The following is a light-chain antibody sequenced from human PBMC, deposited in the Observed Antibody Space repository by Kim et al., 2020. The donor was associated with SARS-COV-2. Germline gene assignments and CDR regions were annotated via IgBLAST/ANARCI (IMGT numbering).Light chain of an antibody. Sequence: GQRVTITCSGSGSNIGSNPVDWYQQLPGTAPKLLIYDNKERPSGVPDRFSGSRSGTSASLAISGLHSADEADFYCAAWDDSLNAKVFGSGTKVTVL. CDR2: DNK. CDR1: GSNIGSNP. V-gene: IGLV1-44*01. CDR3: AAWDDSLNAKV. J-gene: IGLJ1*01.